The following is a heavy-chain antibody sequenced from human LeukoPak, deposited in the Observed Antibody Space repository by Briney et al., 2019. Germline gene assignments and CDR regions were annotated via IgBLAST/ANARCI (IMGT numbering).Heavy chain of an antibody. CDR1: CGSISTHY. CDR3: ARQSGYTYGSDH. V-gene: IGHV4-59*08. CDR2: IYFSGRT. Sequence: SESLSLSCAAACGSISTHYCCCIRPPPAKGQQWVGYIYFSGRTNSNPSLKSRATISVDTSKNQLSLKLSSATAADTAVYYCARQSGYTYGSDHWGQGTLVTVSS. J-gene: IGHJ4*02. D-gene: IGHD5-18*01.